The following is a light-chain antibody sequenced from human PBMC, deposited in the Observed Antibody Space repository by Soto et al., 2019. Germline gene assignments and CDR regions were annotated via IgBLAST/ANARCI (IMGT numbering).Light chain of an antibody. J-gene: IGLJ1*01. CDR3: KSYAGSNTYV. V-gene: IGLV2-8*01. CDR1: KSDIGVYDF. Sequence: HSVRTQPPSSSGSPGQSVTISCTGTKSDIGVYDFVSWYQHHPGKAPRLIIYEVVQRPSGVPDRFSGSKSGNTASLTVSGLQAADEADYFCKSYAGSNTYVFGSGTKVTVL. CDR2: EVV.